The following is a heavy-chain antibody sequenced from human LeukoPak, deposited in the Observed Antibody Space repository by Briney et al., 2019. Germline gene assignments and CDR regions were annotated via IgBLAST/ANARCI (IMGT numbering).Heavy chain of an antibody. D-gene: IGHD5-18*01. Sequence: GASVKVSCKASGYTFTSYGISWVRQAPGQGLEWMGWINPNSGGTNYAQKFQGRVTMTRDTSISTAYMELSRLRSDDTAVYYCARDLGYSYNYWGQGTLVTVSS. CDR1: GYTFTSYG. J-gene: IGHJ4*02. V-gene: IGHV1-2*02. CDR2: INPNSGGT. CDR3: ARDLGYSYNY.